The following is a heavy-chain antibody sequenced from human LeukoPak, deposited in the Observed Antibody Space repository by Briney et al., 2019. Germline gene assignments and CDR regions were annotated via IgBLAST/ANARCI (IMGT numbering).Heavy chain of an antibody. Sequence: GGSLRLSCAASGFTFGSYWMTWVRQAPGQGLEWVANINQDGSEKYYVDFVKGRFTISRDNAKNSLYLQMNSLRAEDTAVYYCARDSGFGGIDYWGQGTLVTVSS. CDR2: INQDGSEK. V-gene: IGHV3-7*01. D-gene: IGHD3-16*01. J-gene: IGHJ4*02. CDR1: GFTFGSYW. CDR3: ARDSGFGGIDY.